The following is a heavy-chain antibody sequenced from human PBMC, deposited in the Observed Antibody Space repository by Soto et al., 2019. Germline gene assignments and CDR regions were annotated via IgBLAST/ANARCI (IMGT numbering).Heavy chain of an antibody. CDR3: ARSKRKNTAMVTDFDY. Sequence: SVKVSCKASGGTFSSYAISWVRQAPGQGLEWMGGIIPIFGTANYAQKFQGRVTITADESTSTADMELSSLRSEDTAVYYCARSKRKNTAMVTDFDYWGQGTLVTVSS. V-gene: IGHV1-69*13. CDR2: IIPIFGTA. J-gene: IGHJ4*02. D-gene: IGHD5-18*01. CDR1: GGTFSSYA.